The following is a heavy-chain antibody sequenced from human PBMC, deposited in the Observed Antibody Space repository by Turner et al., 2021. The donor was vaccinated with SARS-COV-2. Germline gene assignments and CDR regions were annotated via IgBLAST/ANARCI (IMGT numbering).Heavy chain of an antibody. Sequence: QLVQSGSELQKPGSSVTVACKDSGGTFSSYAITWVRQAPGQGLEWMVGAIAIFGTENYDQKDAGIVTITADESTSTAYMELSSLRSDDTAVYYGANQPPKIPAAKNFDYWGQGTLVTVSS. CDR1: GGTFSSYA. V-gene: IGHV1-69*01. CDR2: AIAIFGTE. CDR3: ANQPPKIPAAKNFDY. J-gene: IGHJ4*02. D-gene: IGHD2-2*01.